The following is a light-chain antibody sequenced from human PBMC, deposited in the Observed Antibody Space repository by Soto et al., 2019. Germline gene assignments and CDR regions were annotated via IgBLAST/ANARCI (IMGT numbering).Light chain of an antibody. Sequence: SALSQAASVSRSPGQSFTITCTGTSSDVGGYNYVSWYQQFTGKAPKVMTFEVRHRPSGVSNRLSVSKSRTTAALTISGLQAEDEADYYCSSYTSSNTYGCGAGTKVAVL. CDR3: SSYTSSNTYG. CDR1: SSDVGGYNY. V-gene: IGLV2-14*01. J-gene: IGLJ1*01. CDR2: EVR.